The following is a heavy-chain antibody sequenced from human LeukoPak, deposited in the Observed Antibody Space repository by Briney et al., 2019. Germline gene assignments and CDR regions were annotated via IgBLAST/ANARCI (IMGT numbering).Heavy chain of an antibody. CDR3: ARGNYYYDSSGYYYFDY. Sequence: GGSLRLSCAASGFTFSSYAMHWVRQAPGKGLEWVAVISYGGSNKYYADSVKGRFTISRDNSKNTLYLQMNSLRAEDTAVYYCARGNYYYDSSGYYYFDYWGQGTLVTVSS. V-gene: IGHV3-30*04. D-gene: IGHD3-22*01. CDR2: ISYGGSNK. J-gene: IGHJ4*02. CDR1: GFTFSSYA.